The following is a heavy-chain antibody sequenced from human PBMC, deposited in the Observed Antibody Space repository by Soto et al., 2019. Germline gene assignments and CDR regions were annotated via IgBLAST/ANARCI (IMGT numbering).Heavy chain of an antibody. Sequence: QVQLVQSGAEVKKPGSSVKVSCKASGGTFSSYAISWVRQAPGQGLEWMGGIIPIFGTANYAQKFQGRVTITADESTSTAYMELSSLRSEDTAVYYCARGDPTYYYDSSGYYPDFDYWGQGTLVIVSS. V-gene: IGHV1-69*01. CDR3: ARGDPTYYYDSSGYYPDFDY. CDR2: IIPIFGTA. D-gene: IGHD3-22*01. J-gene: IGHJ4*02. CDR1: GGTFSSYA.